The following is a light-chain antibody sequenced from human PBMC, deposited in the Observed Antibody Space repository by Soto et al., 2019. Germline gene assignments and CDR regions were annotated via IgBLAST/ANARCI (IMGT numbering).Light chain of an antibody. CDR3: QHYNSYSEA. CDR1: QTISSW. CDR2: KAS. J-gene: IGKJ1*01. Sequence: DIQMTQSPSSLSGSVGSRVTITCRASQTISSWLAWYQQKPGXARKLLIYKASTLKSGVPSRFSGSGSGTQFTLTISSLQPDDFATYYCQHYNSYSEAFGQGTKVDIK. V-gene: IGKV1-5*03.